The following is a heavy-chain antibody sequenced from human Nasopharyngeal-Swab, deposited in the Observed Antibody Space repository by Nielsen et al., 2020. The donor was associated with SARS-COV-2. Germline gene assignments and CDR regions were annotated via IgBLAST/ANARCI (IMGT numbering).Heavy chain of an antibody. D-gene: IGHD2-2*01. Sequence: SETLSLTCAVYGGSFTGHQWSWVRQPPEKGLEWIGEVSHGGGTNYNPSLKSRVTISVATSKNQISLKLSSVTAADAAVYYCARGGAGVVPSPVLGLGPYYYYYYMDVWGKGTTVTVSS. CDR3: ARGGAGVVPSPVLGLGPYYYYYYMDV. V-gene: IGHV4-34*01. J-gene: IGHJ6*03. CDR1: GGSFTGHQ. CDR2: VSHGGGT.